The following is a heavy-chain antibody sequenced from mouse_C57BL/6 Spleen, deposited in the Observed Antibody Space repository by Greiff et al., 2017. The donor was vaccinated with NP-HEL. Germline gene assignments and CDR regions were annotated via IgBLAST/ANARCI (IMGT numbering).Heavy chain of an antibody. D-gene: IGHD4-1*01. CDR1: GYAFSSSW. V-gene: IGHV1-82*01. Sequence: VQLQQSGPELVKPGASVKISCKASGYAFSSSWMNWVKQRPGKGLEWIGRIYPGDGATNYNGKFKGKATLTADKSSSTAYMQLSSLTSEDSAVYVCARGGWDGFDYWGQGTTLTVSS. CDR3: ARGGWDGFDY. CDR2: IYPGDGAT. J-gene: IGHJ2*01.